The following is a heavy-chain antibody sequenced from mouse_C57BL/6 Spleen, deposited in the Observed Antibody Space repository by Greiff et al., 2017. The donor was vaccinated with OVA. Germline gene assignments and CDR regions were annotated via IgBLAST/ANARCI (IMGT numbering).Heavy chain of an antibody. CDR1: GYTFTDYN. CDR3: AREGYGYDGGAWFAY. CDR2: INPNNGGT. J-gene: IGHJ3*01. V-gene: IGHV1-18*01. Sequence: EVQLQQSGPELVKPGASVKIPCKASGYTFTDYNMDWVKQSHGKSLEWIGDINPNNGGTIYNQKFKGKATLTVDKSSSTAYMELRSLTSEDTAVYYCAREGYGYDGGAWFAYWGQGTLVTVSA. D-gene: IGHD2-2*01.